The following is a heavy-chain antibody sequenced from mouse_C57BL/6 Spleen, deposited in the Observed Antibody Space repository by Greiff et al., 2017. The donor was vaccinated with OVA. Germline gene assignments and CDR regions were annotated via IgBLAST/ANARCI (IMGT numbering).Heavy chain of an antibody. CDR2: LDPEDGET. CDR1: GFNIKDYY. D-gene: IGHD5-1-1*01. Sequence: EVQLQESGAELVKPGASVKLSCTASGFNIKDYYMHWVKQRTEQGLEWIGRLDPEDGETKYAPKFQGKATLTADTSSNTADLQLSSLTSEDTAVYYWARFDTKFAYWGQGTLVTVSA. V-gene: IGHV14-2*01. CDR3: ARFDTKFAY. J-gene: IGHJ3*01.